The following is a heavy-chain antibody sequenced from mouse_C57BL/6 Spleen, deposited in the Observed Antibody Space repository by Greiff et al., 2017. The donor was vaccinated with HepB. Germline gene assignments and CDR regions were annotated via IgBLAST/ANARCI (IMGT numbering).Heavy chain of an antibody. CDR3: ARDEREPGIGDY. J-gene: IGHJ2*01. Sequence: QVQLKESGAELVKPGASVKISCKASGYAFSSYWMNWVKQRPGKGLEWIGQIYPGDGDTNYNGKFTGKATLTADKSSSTAYMQLSSLTSEDSAVYFCARDEREPGIGDYWGQGTTLTVSS. CDR1: GYAFSSYW. V-gene: IGHV1-80*01. CDR2: IYPGDGDT.